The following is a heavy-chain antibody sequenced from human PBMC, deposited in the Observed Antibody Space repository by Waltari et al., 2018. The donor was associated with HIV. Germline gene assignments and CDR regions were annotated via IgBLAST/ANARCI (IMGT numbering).Heavy chain of an antibody. D-gene: IGHD1-26*01. CDR1: GLTVRCKY. V-gene: IGHV3-53*01. J-gene: IGHJ4*02. CDR2: IYSGGST. Sequence: EVQLVEYGGGLIQPGGSLSFSCAASGLTVRCKYINWVRRAPGKGLEWVSVIYSGGSTYYADSGKGRFTISRDNSKNTLYLQMNSLRAEDTAVYYCASIRVGYFDYWGQGTLVTVSS. CDR3: ASIRVGYFDY.